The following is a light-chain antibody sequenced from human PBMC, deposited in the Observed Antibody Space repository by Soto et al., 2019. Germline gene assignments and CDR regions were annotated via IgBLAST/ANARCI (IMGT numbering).Light chain of an antibody. CDR3: QQFGNSPWT. CDR1: QGISSY. V-gene: IGKV1-9*01. CDR2: AAS. Sequence: DIQLTQSPSFLSASVGDRVTITCRASQGISSYLAWYQQKPGKAPKLLIYAASTLQSGVPSRFSGSGSGTEFTLTISRLEPEDFAVYFCQQFGNSPWTFGQGTKVDI. J-gene: IGKJ1*01.